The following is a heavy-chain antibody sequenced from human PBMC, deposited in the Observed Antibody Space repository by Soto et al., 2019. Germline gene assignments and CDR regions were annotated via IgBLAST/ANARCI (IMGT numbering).Heavy chain of an antibody. D-gene: IGHD3-9*01. CDR2: IYYSGST. Sequence: SATLSLTCTVSGGSISRFYWNWIRQPPGKGLEWIGYIYYSGSTNYNPSLKSRVTISVDTSKNQFSLKLNSVTAADTALYYCAKGYYDIVAGYLDWFDPWGQGTLVTVSS. CDR3: AKGYYDIVAGYLDWFDP. V-gene: IGHV4-59*01. J-gene: IGHJ5*02. CDR1: GGSISRFY.